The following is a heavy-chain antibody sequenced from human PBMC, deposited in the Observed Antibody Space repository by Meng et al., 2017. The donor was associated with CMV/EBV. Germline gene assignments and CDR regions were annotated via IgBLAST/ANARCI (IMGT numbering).Heavy chain of an antibody. D-gene: IGHD3-10*01. CDR2: IVVGSGNT. Sequence: SVKVSCKASGFTFTSSAVQWVRQARGQRLEWIGWIVVGSGNTNYAQKFQERVTITRDMSTSTGYMELSSLRSEDTAVYYCAAYYGSGSYHNDYWGQGTLVTVSS. V-gene: IGHV1-58*01. CDR1: GFTFTSSA. CDR3: AAYYGSGSYHNDY. J-gene: IGHJ4*02.